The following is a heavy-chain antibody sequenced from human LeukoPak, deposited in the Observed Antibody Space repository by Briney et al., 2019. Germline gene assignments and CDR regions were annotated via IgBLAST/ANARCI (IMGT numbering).Heavy chain of an antibody. CDR1: GGSISSGGYS. CDR2: IYHSGST. D-gene: IGHD5-24*01. J-gene: IGHJ5*02. V-gene: IGHV4-30-2*01. CDR3: ARSYVEMAYNWFDP. Sequence: PQTLSLTCAVSGGSISSGGYSWSWIRQPPGKGLEWIGYIYHSGSTYYNPSLKSRVTMSVDRSKNQFSLKLSSVTAADTAVYYCARSYVEMAYNWFDPWGQGTLVTVSS.